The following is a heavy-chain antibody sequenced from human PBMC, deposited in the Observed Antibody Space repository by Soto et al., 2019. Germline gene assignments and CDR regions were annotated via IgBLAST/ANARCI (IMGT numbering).Heavy chain of an antibody. J-gene: IGHJ3*02. V-gene: IGHV4-59*01. CDR2: IYYSGST. Sequence: QVQLQESGTGLVKPSETLSLTCTVSGGSISSYYWSWIRQPPGKGLEWIGYIYYSGSTNYNPSLKIRVTISVDTSKNQFSLKLSSVTAADTAVYYCARVIKSGFGELVHPSFHIWGQGTMVTVSS. D-gene: IGHD3-10*01. CDR1: GGSISSYY. CDR3: ARVIKSGFGELVHPSFHI.